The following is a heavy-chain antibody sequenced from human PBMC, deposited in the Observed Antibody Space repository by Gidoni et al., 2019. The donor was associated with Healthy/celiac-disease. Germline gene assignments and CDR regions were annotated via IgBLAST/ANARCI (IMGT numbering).Heavy chain of an antibody. Sequence: QVQLVESGGGVVQPGRSLRLSCAASGFTFSSYAMHWVRQAPGKGLEWVAVISYDGSNKYYADSVKGRFTISRDNSKNTLYLQMNSLRAEDTAVYYCARTPLYRDAVDIWGQGTMVTVSS. CDR1: GFTFSSYA. CDR3: ARTPLYRDAVDI. J-gene: IGHJ3*02. CDR2: ISYDGSNK. V-gene: IGHV3-30-3*01.